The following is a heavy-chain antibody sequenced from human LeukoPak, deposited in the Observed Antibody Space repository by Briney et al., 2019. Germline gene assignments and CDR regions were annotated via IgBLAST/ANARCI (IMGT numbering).Heavy chain of an antibody. CDR1: GFTVSSNY. D-gene: IGHD4-11*01. CDR2: IYSGGST. CDR3: ASGGHYSNYGY. V-gene: IGHV3-53*01. J-gene: IGHJ4*02. Sequence: GGSLRLSCAASGFTVSSNYMGWVRRAPGKGLEWVSVIYSGGSTYYADSVKGRFTISRDNSKNTLYLQMNSLRAEDTAVYYCASGGHYSNYGYWGQGTLVTVSS.